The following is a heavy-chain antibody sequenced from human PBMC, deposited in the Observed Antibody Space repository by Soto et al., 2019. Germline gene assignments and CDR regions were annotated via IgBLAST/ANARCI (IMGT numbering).Heavy chain of an antibody. J-gene: IGHJ4*02. D-gene: IGHD5-18*01. Sequence: PGGSLRLSCAASGFTFSSSAMHWVRQAPGKGLEWVAVISYDGSNKYYADSVKGRFTISRDNSKNTLYLQMNSLRAEDTAVYYCARGLRADTAMVFDXWGQGT. CDR3: ARGLRADTAMVFDX. CDR2: ISYDGSNK. CDR1: GFTFSSSA. V-gene: IGHV3-30-3*01.